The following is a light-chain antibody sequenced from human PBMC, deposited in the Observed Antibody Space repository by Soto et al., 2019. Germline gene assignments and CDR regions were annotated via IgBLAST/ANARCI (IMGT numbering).Light chain of an antibody. Sequence: EIVLTQSPGTLSVSPWKRATLSCRASQSVSSDLAWYQQKPGQAPRLLIYGASTRATGIPGRFSGSGSGTEFTLTISSLQSEDFAVYYCQQYNYWPPITFGQGTRLEIK. CDR1: QSVSSD. CDR3: QQYNYWPPIT. J-gene: IGKJ5*01. CDR2: GAS. V-gene: IGKV3-15*01.